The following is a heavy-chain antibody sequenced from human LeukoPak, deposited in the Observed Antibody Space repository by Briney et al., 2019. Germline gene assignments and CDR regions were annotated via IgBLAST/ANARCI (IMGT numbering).Heavy chain of an antibody. CDR2: IYSGGST. J-gene: IGHJ4*02. D-gene: IGHD2-15*01. V-gene: IGHV3-53*01. CDR3: ARAGLYCSGGSCYHFDY. Sequence: PGGSLRLSCAASGFTVSSKYLSWVRQAPGKGLGWVPVIYSGGSTYYADSVKGRFTISRDNSKNTLYLQMNSMRAEDTAVYYCARAGLYCSGGSCYHFDYWGQGTLVTVSS. CDR1: GFTVSSKY.